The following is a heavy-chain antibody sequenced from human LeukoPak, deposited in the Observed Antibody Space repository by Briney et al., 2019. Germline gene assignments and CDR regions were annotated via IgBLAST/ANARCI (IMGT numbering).Heavy chain of an antibody. J-gene: IGHJ4*02. CDR2: INTDTGDT. D-gene: IGHD2-21*01. CDR1: GYTFNTYG. CDR3: ARKMIGIAVLVY. Sequence: ASVKVSCKASGYTFNTYGISWLRQAPGQGLEWIGWINTDTGDTNFVQNFQGRVTMTTDTSASTAYMELRSLKTDDTAVYYCARKMIGIAVLVYWGQGTLVTVSS. V-gene: IGHV1-18*01.